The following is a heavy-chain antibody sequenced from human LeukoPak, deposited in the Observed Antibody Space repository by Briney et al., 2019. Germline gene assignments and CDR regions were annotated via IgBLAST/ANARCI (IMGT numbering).Heavy chain of an antibody. J-gene: IGHJ4*02. CDR2: SEPEDGET. D-gene: IGHD2-15*01. Sequence: ASGKVARKVSGYCPTELSIHWDRQAAGKGRGWAGGSEPEDGETVYAQNHHDKVTMPEDTSTDTAYMEMSSLSSEDTAVYYCATVWGGSSGGFDYWGQGPLVTVSS. CDR1: GYCPTELS. V-gene: IGHV1-24*01. CDR3: ATVWGGSSGGFDY.